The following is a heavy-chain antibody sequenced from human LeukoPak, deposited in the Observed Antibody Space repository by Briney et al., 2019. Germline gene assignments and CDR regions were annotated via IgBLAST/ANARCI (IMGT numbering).Heavy chain of an antibody. CDR1: RFTLSTYW. Sequence: PGGSLRLSCAASRFTLSTYWMSWVRQAPGKGLEWVAHIKQDGSQEYYVDSVKGRFTISRDSAKNSLYLQMNSLRAEDTAVYYCARQPGAGWFDPWGQGTLVTVSS. V-gene: IGHV3-7*01. CDR3: ARQPGAGWFDP. CDR2: IKQDGSQE. J-gene: IGHJ5*02. D-gene: IGHD3-10*01.